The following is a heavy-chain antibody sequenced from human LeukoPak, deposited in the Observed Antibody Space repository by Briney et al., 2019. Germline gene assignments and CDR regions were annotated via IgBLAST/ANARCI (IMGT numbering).Heavy chain of an antibody. V-gene: IGHV3-48*03. J-gene: IGHJ4*02. D-gene: IGHD4-23*01. CDR1: GFTFSNYE. CDR2: ISASGSTL. CDR3: ARVPRWYVIDY. Sequence: GGSLRLSCAASGFTFSNYEMNWVRQAPGKGLEWVSYISASGSTLFYADSVRGRFTISRDNAKNSLYLQMNSLRAEDTAVYYCARVPRWYVIDYWGQGTLVTVSS.